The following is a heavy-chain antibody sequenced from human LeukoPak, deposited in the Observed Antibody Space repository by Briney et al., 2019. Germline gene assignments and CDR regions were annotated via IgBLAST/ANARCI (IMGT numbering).Heavy chain of an antibody. V-gene: IGHV4-39*01. Sequence: PPETLSLTCTVSGDSISNEIYYWGWIRQAPGKGLEWIGSLSSSGRVYYNPSLKSRVTVSIDTSKNQFSLRLTSVIAADTAVYYCARHAVVDAYPRYFQHWGQGTLITVSS. CDR3: ARHAVVDAYPRYFQH. CDR1: GDSISNEIYY. J-gene: IGHJ1*01. CDR2: LSSSGRV. D-gene: IGHD5-12*01.